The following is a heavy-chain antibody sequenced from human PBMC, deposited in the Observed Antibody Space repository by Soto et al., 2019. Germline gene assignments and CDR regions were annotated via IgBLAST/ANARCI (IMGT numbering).Heavy chain of an antibody. V-gene: IGHV3-30*18. D-gene: IGHD5-12*01. J-gene: IGHJ4*02. CDR3: AKERSGVATTPDCDY. Sequence: QVQLVESGGGVVQPGRSLRLSCAASGFTFSSFGMHWVRQAPGKGLERVAVVSYDGSYKYYAVSVKGRFTITRDNSRNTFYLQMNSLRAEDTAVYYAAKERSGVATTPDCDYWGQGTLVTVSS. CDR1: GFTFSSFG. CDR2: VSYDGSYK.